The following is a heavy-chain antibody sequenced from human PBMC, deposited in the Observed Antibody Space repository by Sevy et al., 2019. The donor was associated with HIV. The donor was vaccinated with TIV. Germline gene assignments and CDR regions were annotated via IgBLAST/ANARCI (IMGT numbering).Heavy chain of an antibody. Sequence: SETLSLTCTVSGGSISSYYWSWIRQPAGKGLEWIGRIYTSGSTNYNPSLKSGVTMSVDTSKNQFSLKLSSVTAADTAVYYCARGVVVAATGWFDPWGQGTLVTVSS. CDR3: ARGVVVAATGWFDP. V-gene: IGHV4-4*07. CDR2: IYTSGST. D-gene: IGHD2-15*01. CDR1: GGSISSYY. J-gene: IGHJ5*02.